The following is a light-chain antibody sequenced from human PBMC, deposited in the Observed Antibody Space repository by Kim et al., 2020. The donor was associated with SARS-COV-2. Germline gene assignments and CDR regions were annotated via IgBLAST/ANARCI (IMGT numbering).Light chain of an antibody. CDR2: GRN. Sequence: SSELTQDPAVSVALGQTVRITCQGDSLRSYYATWYQQKPRQDPVLVIYGRNNRPSGIPDRFSGSTSGNTASLTISGAQAEDEADFYCQSRNSGGNVVFGGGTQLTVL. CDR1: SLRSYY. J-gene: IGLJ2*01. CDR3: QSRNSGGNVV. V-gene: IGLV3-19*01.